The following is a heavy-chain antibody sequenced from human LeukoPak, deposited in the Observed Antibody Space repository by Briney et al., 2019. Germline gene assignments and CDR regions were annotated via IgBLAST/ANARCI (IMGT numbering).Heavy chain of an antibody. Sequence: GGSLRLSCAASGFAVSSNYMSWVRQAPGKGLDWVSVIYSGGSTYYADSVEGRFTISRDNSKNTLYLQMNSLRAEDTAVYYCARDPITPYWGQGTLVTVSS. D-gene: IGHD1-14*01. CDR2: IYSGGST. CDR1: GFAVSSNY. V-gene: IGHV3-53*01. CDR3: ARDPITPY. J-gene: IGHJ4*02.